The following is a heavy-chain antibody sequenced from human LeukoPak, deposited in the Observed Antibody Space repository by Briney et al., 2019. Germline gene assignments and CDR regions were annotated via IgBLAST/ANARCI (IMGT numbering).Heavy chain of an antibody. V-gene: IGHV1-46*01. Sequence: ASVKVSCKASGYTFTSYYMHWVRQAPGQGLEWMGIINPSGGSTSYAQKFQGRVTMTEDTSTDTAYMELSSLRSEDTAVYYCATATTRGITIFGSDAFDIWGQGTMVTVSS. CDR2: INPSGGST. CDR3: ATATTRGITIFGSDAFDI. D-gene: IGHD3-3*01. J-gene: IGHJ3*02. CDR1: GYTFTSYY.